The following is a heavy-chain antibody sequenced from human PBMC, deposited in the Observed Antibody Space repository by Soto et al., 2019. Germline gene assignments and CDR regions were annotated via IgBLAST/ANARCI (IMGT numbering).Heavy chain of an antibody. CDR2: IIPIFGTA. Sequence: SVKVSCKASGGTFSSYAISWVRQAPGQGLEWMGGIIPIFGTANYAQKFQGRVTITADESTSTAYMELSSLRSEDTAVYYCARDAVAGIAPDAFAIWGQGTMVTVSS. CDR3: ARDAVAGIAPDAFAI. J-gene: IGHJ3*02. V-gene: IGHV1-69*13. CDR1: GGTFSSYA. D-gene: IGHD6-19*01.